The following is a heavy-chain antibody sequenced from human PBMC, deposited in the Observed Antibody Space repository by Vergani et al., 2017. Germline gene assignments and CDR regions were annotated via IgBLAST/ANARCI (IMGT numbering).Heavy chain of an antibody. CDR2: INHRGST. Sequence: QVQLQQWGAGLLKPSETLSLTCAVYGGSFSGYYWSWIRQPPGKGLEWIGEINHRGSTNYNPSLKSRVTISVDTSKNQFSLKLRSVTAAGTAVYYCARGGATGAGVGEPHYYYMDVWGKGTTVTVSS. V-gene: IGHV4-34*01. CDR3: ARGGATGAGVGEPHYYYMDV. D-gene: IGHD3-10*01. J-gene: IGHJ6*03. CDR1: GGSFSGYY.